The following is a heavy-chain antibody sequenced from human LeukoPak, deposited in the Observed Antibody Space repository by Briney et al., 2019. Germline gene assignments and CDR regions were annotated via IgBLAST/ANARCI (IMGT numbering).Heavy chain of an antibody. CDR1: GGSISSYY. J-gene: IGHJ4*02. CDR2: IYYSGST. CDR3: ARNTAMVNFDY. D-gene: IGHD5-18*01. V-gene: IGHV4-59*01. Sequence: SETLSLTCTVSGGSISSYYWSWIRQPPGKGLEWIGYIYYSGSTNYNPSLKSRVTISVDTSKNQFSLKLSSVTAADTAVYYCARNTAMVNFDYWGQGTLVTVSS.